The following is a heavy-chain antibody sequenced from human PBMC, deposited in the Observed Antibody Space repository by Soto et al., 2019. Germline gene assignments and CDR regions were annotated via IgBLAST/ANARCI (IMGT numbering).Heavy chain of an antibody. CDR3: SYDSSGYYSLSSV. V-gene: IGHV3-30*03. Sequence: QVQLVESGGGVVQPGRSLRLSCAASGFTFSSYGMHWVRQAPGKGLEWVAVISYDGSNKYYADSVKGRFTISRDNSKNTLYLQMNSLRAEDTAVYYCSYDSSGYYSLSSVWGQGTLVTVSS. J-gene: IGHJ4*02. D-gene: IGHD3-22*01. CDR2: ISYDGSNK. CDR1: GFTFSSYG.